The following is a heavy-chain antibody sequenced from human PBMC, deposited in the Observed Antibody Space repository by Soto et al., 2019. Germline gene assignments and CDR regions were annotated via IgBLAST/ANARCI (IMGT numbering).Heavy chain of an antibody. J-gene: IGHJ3*02. CDR1: GGSISSGGYY. D-gene: IGHD5-18*01. CDR3: ARARGYSYGPPDAFDI. V-gene: IGHV4-31*03. CDR2: IYYSGST. Sequence: QVQLQESGPGLVKPSQTLSLTCTVSGGSISSGGYYWSWIRQHPGKGLEWIGYIYYSGSTYYNPSLKSGVSIAVDTSKYQFSLKLSSVTAADTAVYYCARARGYSYGPPDAFDIWGQGTMVTVSS.